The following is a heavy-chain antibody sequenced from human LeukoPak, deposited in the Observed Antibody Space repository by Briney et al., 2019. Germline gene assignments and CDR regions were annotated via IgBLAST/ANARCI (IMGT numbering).Heavy chain of an antibody. J-gene: IGHJ4*02. Sequence: GGSLRLSCTASGFTFNNFAMSWVRQAPGKGLEWVSAISGNSDNTYYADSVKGRFTISRDNSKNTLYLQMSSLRAEDTAVFYCAKGWETSGYYNGFDCWGQGTLVTVSS. V-gene: IGHV3-23*01. CDR3: AKGWETSGYYNGFDC. CDR1: GFTFNNFA. CDR2: ISGNSDNT. D-gene: IGHD3-3*01.